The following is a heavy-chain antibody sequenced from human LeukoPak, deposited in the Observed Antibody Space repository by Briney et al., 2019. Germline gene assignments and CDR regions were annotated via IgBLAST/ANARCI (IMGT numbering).Heavy chain of an antibody. CDR3: ARGPEVLRYFDWLLHTSFDY. J-gene: IGHJ4*02. CDR1: GYTFTSYY. V-gene: IGHV1-46*01. Sequence: ASVKVSCKASGYTFTSYYMHWVRQAPGQGLEWRGIINPSGGRTSSAQKFQGRVTMTRDTSTSTVYMELNSLRSEDTAVYYCARGPEVLRYFDWLLHTSFDYWGQGTLVTVSS. CDR2: INPSGGRT. D-gene: IGHD3-9*01.